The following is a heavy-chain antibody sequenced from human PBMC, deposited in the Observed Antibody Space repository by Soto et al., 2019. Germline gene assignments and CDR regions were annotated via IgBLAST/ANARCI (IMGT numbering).Heavy chain of an antibody. CDR1: GGTFNNYP. D-gene: IGHD5-12*01. J-gene: IGHJ6*02. Sequence: SVKVSCKASGGTFNNYPITWLRQAPGQGLEWMGGSIPIFGTANYAQKFQGRVTISVDESTSTAYMELSSLRSEDTAVYYCARGRGYSGDDHYYYFDMDVWGQGTTVTVSS. V-gene: IGHV1-69*13. CDR3: ARGRGYSGDDHYYYFDMDV. CDR2: SIPIFGTA.